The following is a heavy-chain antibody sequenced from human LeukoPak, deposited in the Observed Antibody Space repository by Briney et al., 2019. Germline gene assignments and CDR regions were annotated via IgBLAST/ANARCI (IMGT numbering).Heavy chain of an antibody. J-gene: IGHJ4*02. Sequence: SETLSLTCTVSGYSISSGYYWGWIRQPPGKGLEWIGSIYHSGSTYYNPSLKSRVTISVDTSKNQFSLKLSSVTAADTAVYYCAREGGRGGSFAATDFDYWGQGTLVTVSS. CDR1: GYSISSGYY. V-gene: IGHV4-38-2*02. CDR2: IYHSGST. CDR3: AREGGRGGSFAATDFDY. D-gene: IGHD2-15*01.